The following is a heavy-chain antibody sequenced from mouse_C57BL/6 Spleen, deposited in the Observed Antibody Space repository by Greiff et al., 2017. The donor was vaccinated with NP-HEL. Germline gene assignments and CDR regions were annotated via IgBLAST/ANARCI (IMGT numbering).Heavy chain of an antibody. Sequence: VKLVESGPELVKPGASVKISCKASGYAFSSSWMNWVKQRPGKGLEWIGRIYPGDGDTNYNGKFKGKATLTADKSSSTAYMQLSSLTSEDSAVYFCAREGIYYPFDYWGQGTTLTVSS. CDR3: AREGIYYPFDY. CDR2: IYPGDGDT. V-gene: IGHV1-82*01. D-gene: IGHD2-1*01. J-gene: IGHJ2*01. CDR1: GYAFSSSW.